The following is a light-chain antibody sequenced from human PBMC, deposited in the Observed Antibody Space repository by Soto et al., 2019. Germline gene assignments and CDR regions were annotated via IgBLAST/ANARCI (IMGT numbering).Light chain of an antibody. CDR3: CSYAGSLYV. J-gene: IGLJ1*01. CDR1: SCDVGSYNL. V-gene: IGLV2-23*02. Sequence: QSSPTPPGPLSWSSWQSVTLSRPWTSCDVGSYNLVSWYQQHPGKAPKLMIYEVSKRPSGVSNRFSGSKSGNTASLTISGLQAEDEADYYCCSYAGSLYVFGTGTKVTVL. CDR2: EVS.